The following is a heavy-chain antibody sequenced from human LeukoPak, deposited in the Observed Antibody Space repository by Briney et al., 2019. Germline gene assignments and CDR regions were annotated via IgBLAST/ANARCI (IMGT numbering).Heavy chain of an antibody. CDR1: GFIFSSYW. Sequence: GGSLRLSCEVSGFIFSSYWMSWVRQAPGKGLEWVGNINQEGSERNHGDSVNGRFTISRDNAENSLYLQMNSLRAEDTAVYYCARIIGAFGTYRYDSGGQGTLVSVSS. D-gene: IGHD3-16*02. CDR2: INQEGSER. V-gene: IGHV3-7*01. CDR3: ARIIGAFGTYRYDS. J-gene: IGHJ4*02.